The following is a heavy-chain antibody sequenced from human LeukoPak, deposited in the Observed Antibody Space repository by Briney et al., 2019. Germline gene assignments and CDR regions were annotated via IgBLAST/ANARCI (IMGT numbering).Heavy chain of an antibody. CDR2: INPDGGST. Sequence: ASVKVSCKASGYSXTTYHMFWLRQAPGQGLEWVEVINPDGGSTNYAQKFQGRVTVTRDTSTNTVYMELRGLRSDDLAVYYCARAYERSGFSYLDYWGQGTLVTVSS. CDR3: ARAYERSGFSYLDY. D-gene: IGHD3-22*01. J-gene: IGHJ4*02. CDR1: GYSXTTYH. V-gene: IGHV1-46*01.